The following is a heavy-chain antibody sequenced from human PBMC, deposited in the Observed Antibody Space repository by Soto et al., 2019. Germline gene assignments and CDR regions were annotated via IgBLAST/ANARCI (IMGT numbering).Heavy chain of an antibody. CDR2: ISSSSSYI. J-gene: IGHJ6*02. V-gene: IGHV3-21*01. CDR1: GFTFSSYS. CDR3: ASSGPDFWSGYWTVGGAYVMDV. D-gene: IGHD3-3*01. Sequence: GGSLRLSCAASGFTFSSYSMNWVRQAPGKGLEWVSSISSSSSYIYYADSVKGRFTISRDNAKNSLYLQMNSLRAEDTAVYYCASSGPDFWSGYWTVGGAYVMDVWGQGTTVTVSS.